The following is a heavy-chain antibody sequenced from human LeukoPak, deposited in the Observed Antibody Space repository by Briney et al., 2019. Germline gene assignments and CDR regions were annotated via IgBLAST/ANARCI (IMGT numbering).Heavy chain of an antibody. CDR2: TYYRSKWYN. J-gene: IGHJ4*02. CDR1: GDSVSSNSAA. Sequence: SQTLSLTCAISGDSVSSNSAAWNSIRQSPSSGLEWLGRTYYRSKWYNDYAVYVKSRITINPDTSKNQFSLQLNSVTPEDTAVYYCARVSYGYSSAYDYWGQGTLVTVSS. D-gene: IGHD5-18*01. CDR3: ARVSYGYSSAYDY. V-gene: IGHV6-1*01.